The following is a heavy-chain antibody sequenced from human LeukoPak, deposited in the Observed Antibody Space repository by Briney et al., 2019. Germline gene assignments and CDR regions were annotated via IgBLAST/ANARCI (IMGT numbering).Heavy chain of an antibody. J-gene: IGHJ4*02. CDR1: GFTFSHYW. CDR2: IKKTGSET. V-gene: IGHV3-7*01. D-gene: IGHD2-15*01. Sequence: GGSLRLSCAASGFTFSHYWMNWVRQAPGKGLEWVAYIKKTGSETYYVDSVKGRFTITRDNTRNSLFLQMYNLRVGDTAVYFCAREDGYCSGGDCYSYFDSWGQGTLVTVSS. CDR3: AREDGYCSGGDCYSYFDS.